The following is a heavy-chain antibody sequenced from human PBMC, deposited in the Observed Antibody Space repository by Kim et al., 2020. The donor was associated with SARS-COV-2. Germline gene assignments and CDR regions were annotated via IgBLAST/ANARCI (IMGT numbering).Heavy chain of an antibody. V-gene: IGHV5-51*01. CDR1: GYSFTSYW. Sequence: GESLKISCKGSGYSFTSYWIGWVRQMPGKGLEWMGIIYPGDSDTRYSPSFQGQVTISADKSISTAYLQWSSLKASDTAMYYCASKTRTSYYYYGMDVWGQGTTVTVSS. CDR3: ASKTRTSYYYYGMDV. D-gene: IGHD2-2*01. J-gene: IGHJ6*02. CDR2: IYPGDSDT.